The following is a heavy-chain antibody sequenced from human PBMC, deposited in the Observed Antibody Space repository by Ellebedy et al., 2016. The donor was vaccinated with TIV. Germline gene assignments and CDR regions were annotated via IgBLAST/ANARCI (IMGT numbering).Heavy chain of an antibody. D-gene: IGHD3-10*01. J-gene: IGHJ6*02. V-gene: IGHV3-53*01. CDR2: IYSGGST. CDR1: GFTVSSNY. Sequence: GGSLRLSCAASGFTVSSNYMSWVRQTPGKGLEWVSLIYSGGSTYYADSVKGRFTISRDNSKNTLYLQMNSLRAEDTAVYYCARLWFGELWYYGMDVWGQGTTVTVSS. CDR3: ARLWFGELWYYGMDV.